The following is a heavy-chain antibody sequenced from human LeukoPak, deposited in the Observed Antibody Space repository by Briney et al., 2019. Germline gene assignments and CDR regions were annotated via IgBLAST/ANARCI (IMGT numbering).Heavy chain of an antibody. V-gene: IGHV3-23*01. CDR2: ISGSGGNT. Sequence: GGSLRLSCAASGFIFKTYTMTWVRQAPGKGLEWVSGISGSGGNTFYADSVKGRFTISRDNSKNTVSLQMNSLRAEDTAVYYCAKDGDRSFWYPLDYWGQGGLVTVS. D-gene: IGHD6-13*01. CDR1: GFIFKTYT. J-gene: IGHJ4*02. CDR3: AKDGDRSFWYPLDY.